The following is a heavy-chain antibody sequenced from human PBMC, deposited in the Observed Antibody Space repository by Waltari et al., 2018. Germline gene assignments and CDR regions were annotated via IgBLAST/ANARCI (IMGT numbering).Heavy chain of an antibody. CDR3: AKTTRRYFAHSCDS. CDR2: ISSDGSRM. D-gene: IGHD3-9*01. J-gene: IGHJ4*02. Sequence: QVQLVESGGGVVQPGQSLRLSCAASGIIFHASGMHWVRQAPGKGLVWLAVISSDGSRMYYADSVKGRFTISRDNFKNTLHLQMNNLTADDTALYYCAKTTRRYFAHSCDSWGEGTLVAVSS. CDR1: GIIFHASG. V-gene: IGHV3-30*18.